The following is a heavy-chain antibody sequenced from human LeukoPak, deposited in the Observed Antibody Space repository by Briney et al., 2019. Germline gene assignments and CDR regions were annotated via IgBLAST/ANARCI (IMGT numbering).Heavy chain of an antibody. CDR1: EFTFSSYS. CDR2: ISSSSSYI. D-gene: IGHD5-18*01. CDR3: ASQYSYGYSPSFDY. V-gene: IGHV3-21*01. Sequence: GGSLRLSCAASEFTFSSYSMNWVRRAPGKGLEWVSSISSSSSYIYYADSVKGRFTISRDNAKNSLYLQMNSLRAEDTAVYYCASQYSYGYSPSFDYWGQGTLVTVSS. J-gene: IGHJ4*02.